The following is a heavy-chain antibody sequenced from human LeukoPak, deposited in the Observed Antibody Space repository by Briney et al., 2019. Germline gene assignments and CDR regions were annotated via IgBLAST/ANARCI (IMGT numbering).Heavy chain of an antibody. J-gene: IGHJ4*02. CDR3: ARGTMAQGGPYFAY. D-gene: IGHD1-14*01. CDR1: GGSMSTYY. V-gene: IGHV4-4*07. CDR2: IYSSGNT. Sequence: PSETLSLTCTVSGGSMSTYYWTWIRQPAGKGLEWIGRIYSSGNTNYNPSLKSRVTMSVDTSKNQFSLRLSSVTAADTAVYYCARGTMAQGGPYFAYWGQGTLVTVSS.